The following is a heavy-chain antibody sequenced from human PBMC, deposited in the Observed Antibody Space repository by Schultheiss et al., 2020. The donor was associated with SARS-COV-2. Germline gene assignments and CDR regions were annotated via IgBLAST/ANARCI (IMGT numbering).Heavy chain of an antibody. D-gene: IGHD6-19*01. CDR3: SGGSGWLTDY. J-gene: IGHJ4*02. V-gene: IGHV4-34*01. CDR2: INHSGST. CDR1: GGSISSYY. Sequence: SETLSLTCTVSGGSISSYYWSWIRQPPGKGLEWIGEINHSGSTNYNPSLKSRVTISVDTSKNQFSLKLSSVTAADTAVYYCSGGSGWLTDYWGQGMSVTVSS.